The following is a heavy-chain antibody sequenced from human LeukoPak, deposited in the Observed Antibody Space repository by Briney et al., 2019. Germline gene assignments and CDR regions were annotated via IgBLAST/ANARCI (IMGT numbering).Heavy chain of an antibody. D-gene: IGHD6-13*01. J-gene: IGHJ3*01. CDR2: IKQDGSEK. CDR3: ARDLTGYSPPTDS. Sequence: GGSLRLSCAASGFTFSSYWMSWVRQAPGKGLEWVANIKQDGSEKYYVDSVKGRFTISRDNAKNSLYLQMNSLRAEDTAVYYCARDLTGYSPPTDSWGQGTIVTVSS. CDR1: GFTFSSYW. V-gene: IGHV3-7*01.